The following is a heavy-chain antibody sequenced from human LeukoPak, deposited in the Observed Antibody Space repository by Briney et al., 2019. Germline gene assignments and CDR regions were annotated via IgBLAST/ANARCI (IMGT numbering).Heavy chain of an antibody. CDR3: ARNRDGYNSFDY. V-gene: IGHV4-31*03. D-gene: IGHD5-24*01. CDR1: GGSIKNGGYY. CDR2: IYYSGSS. J-gene: IGHJ4*02. Sequence: SQTLSLTCTVSGGSIKNGGYYWSWIRQHPGKGLEWIGYIYYSGSSYYNPSLRSRVTISVDTSKNHFSLKLSSVTAADTAVYYCARNRDGYNSFDYWGQGTLVTVSS.